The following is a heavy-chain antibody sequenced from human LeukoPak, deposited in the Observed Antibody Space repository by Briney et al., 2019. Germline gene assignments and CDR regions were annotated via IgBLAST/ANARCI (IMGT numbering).Heavy chain of an antibody. D-gene: IGHD6-13*01. CDR1: GVYFSSYE. Sequence: GGSPRLSSAASGVYFSSYEMIWVRQPPRKGLQWISYIITSGSTIYSGDSVERRFTISRDNAKNSLYLQMNSLRADDTPVYYYWRGDYSSICYLDGWGQGNLVTVSS. CDR3: WRGDYSSICYLDG. J-gene: IGHJ4*02. V-gene: IGHV3-48*03. CDR2: IITSGSTI.